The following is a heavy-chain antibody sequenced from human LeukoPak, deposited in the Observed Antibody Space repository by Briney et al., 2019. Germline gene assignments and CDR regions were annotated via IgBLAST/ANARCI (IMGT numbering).Heavy chain of an antibody. CDR3: ARDRLTVAGNYYYYALDV. D-gene: IGHD6-19*01. J-gene: IGHJ6*02. Sequence: PGGSLRLSCAASGFTFSSYSMNWVRQAPGKGLEWVSCISSSSSYIYYADSVKGRFTISRDNAKNSLYLQMNSLRAEDTAVYYCARDRLTVAGNYYYYALDVWGQGTTVAVSS. CDR2: ISSSSSYI. CDR1: GFTFSSYS. V-gene: IGHV3-21*04.